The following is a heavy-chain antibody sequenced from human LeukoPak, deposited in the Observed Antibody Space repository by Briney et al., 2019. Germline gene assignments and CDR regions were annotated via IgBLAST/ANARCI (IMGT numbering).Heavy chain of an antibody. Sequence: SETLSLTCTVSGGSISSYYWSWIRQPPGKGLEWIGYIYYSGSTNYNPSLKSRVTISVDTSKNQFSLKLSSVTAADTAVYYCARTRGYSYQTGGWFDPWGQGTLVTVSS. V-gene: IGHV4-59*01. CDR1: GGSISSYY. D-gene: IGHD5-18*01. CDR3: ARTRGYSYQTGGWFDP. J-gene: IGHJ5*02. CDR2: IYYSGST.